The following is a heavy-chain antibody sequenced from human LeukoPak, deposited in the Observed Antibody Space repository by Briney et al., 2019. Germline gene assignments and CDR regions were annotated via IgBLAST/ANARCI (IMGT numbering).Heavy chain of an antibody. Sequence: PGGSLRLSCAASGFTFSSYAMSWVRPAPGKRLELVSAISGSGGSTYYADSVDGRFTISRENSKNTLYLQMNSLRAEDTAVYYCAKVTVVAPTLNEYFQHWGQGTLVTVSS. CDR2: ISGSGGST. V-gene: IGHV3-23*01. CDR1: GFTFSSYA. D-gene: IGHD3-22*01. J-gene: IGHJ1*01. CDR3: AKVTVVAPTLNEYFQH.